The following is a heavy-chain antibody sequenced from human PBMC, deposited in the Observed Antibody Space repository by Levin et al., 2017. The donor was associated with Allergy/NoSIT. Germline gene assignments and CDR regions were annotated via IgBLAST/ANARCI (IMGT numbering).Heavy chain of an antibody. CDR3: AKSGITTFVVDY. J-gene: IGHJ4*02. CDR1: GFNFRMHA. CDR2: ISGSGAST. Sequence: GGSLRLSCAASGFNFRMHAMTWVRQAPGKGLEWVSSISGSGASTYYADSVEGRFTISRDNSKNTVSLQMNSLTAEDTAVFYCAKSGITTFVVDYWGQGALVTVSS. V-gene: IGHV3-23*01. D-gene: IGHD1/OR15-1a*01.